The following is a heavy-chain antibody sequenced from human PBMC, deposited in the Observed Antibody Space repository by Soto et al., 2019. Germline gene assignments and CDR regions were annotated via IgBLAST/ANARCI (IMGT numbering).Heavy chain of an antibody. CDR3: AKVIRADSTSSNFYYYSGMDV. CDR1: GFIFSTYG. CDR2: ISNDGSNK. D-gene: IGHD6-6*01. V-gene: IGHV3-30*18. Sequence: GGSLRLSCAASGFIFSTYGMHWVRPAPGKGLGGVGVISNDGSNKYYADSVKGRFTISRDNSKDTLFLQMNSLRGEDTAIYYCAKVIRADSTSSNFYYYSGMDVWGQGTTVTVSS. J-gene: IGHJ6*02.